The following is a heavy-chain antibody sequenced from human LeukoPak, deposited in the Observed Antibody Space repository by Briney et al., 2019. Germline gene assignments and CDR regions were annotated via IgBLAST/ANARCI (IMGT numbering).Heavy chain of an antibody. D-gene: IGHD3-9*01. CDR2: INPHSGGT. V-gene: IGHV1-2*02. CDR3: AREYYDILTGSHDY. J-gene: IGHJ4*02. Sequence: GASVKVSCKASGYRFTGYYIHWVRQAPGQGLEWMGWINPHSGGTKFAQKFQGRVTMTRDTSISTAYMEVSRLRSDDAAVYYCAREYYDILTGSHDYWGQGTLVTVSS. CDR1: GYRFTGYY.